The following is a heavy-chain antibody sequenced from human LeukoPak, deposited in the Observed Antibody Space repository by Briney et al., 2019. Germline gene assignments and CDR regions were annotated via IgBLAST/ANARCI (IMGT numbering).Heavy chain of an antibody. CDR3: ARHDVDIVATSVNWFDP. CDR1: GGSISSGSYY. CDR2: IYYRGST. D-gene: IGHD5-12*01. Sequence: SETLPLTCTVSGGSISSGSYYWGWIRQPPGKGLEWIGSIYYRGSTYYNPSLKSRLTISVATSKNQFSLKLSSVTAADTAVYYCARHDVDIVATSVNWFDPWGQGTLVTVSS. J-gene: IGHJ5*02. V-gene: IGHV4-39*01.